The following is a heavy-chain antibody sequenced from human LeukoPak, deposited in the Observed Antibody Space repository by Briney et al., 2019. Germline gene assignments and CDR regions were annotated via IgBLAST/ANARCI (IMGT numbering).Heavy chain of an antibody. CDR1: RGSITGDPHY. J-gene: IGHJ4*02. V-gene: IGHV4-61*09. CDR3: ARANYYDSTGCYHDY. Sequence: SETLSLTCSVSRGSITGDPHYWTWIRQTAGKGLEWIGHVSANGRTTHNPSLKSRVAISVDTSKKKFFLRLDSVTAADTAVYYCARANYYDSTGCYHDYWGQGTLVTVSS. CDR2: VSANGRT. D-gene: IGHD3-22*01.